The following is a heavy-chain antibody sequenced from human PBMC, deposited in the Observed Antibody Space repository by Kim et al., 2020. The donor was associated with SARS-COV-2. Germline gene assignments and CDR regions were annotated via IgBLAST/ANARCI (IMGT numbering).Heavy chain of an antibody. CDR1: GFTFSSYA. Sequence: GGSLRLSCAASGFTFSSYAMHWVRQAPGKGLEWVAVISYDGSNKYYADSVKGRFTISRDNSKNTLYLQMNSLRAEDTAVYYCASQGYSSGWGDSWGQGTLVTVSS. CDR3: ASQGYSSGWGDS. D-gene: IGHD6-19*01. V-gene: IGHV3-30*04. J-gene: IGHJ4*02. CDR2: ISYDGSNK.